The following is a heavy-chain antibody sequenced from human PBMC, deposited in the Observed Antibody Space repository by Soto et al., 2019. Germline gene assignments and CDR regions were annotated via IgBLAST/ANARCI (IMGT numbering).Heavy chain of an antibody. CDR3: ASTPYSSSYYYYYYYMDV. J-gene: IGHJ6*03. V-gene: IGHV1-69*02. CDR1: GGTFSSYT. CDR2: IIPILGIA. D-gene: IGHD6-6*01. Sequence: SVKVSCKASGGTFSSYTISWVRQAPGQGLEWMGRIIPILGIANYAQKFQGRVTITADKSTSTAYMELSSLRSEDTAVYYCASTPYSSSYYYYYYYMDVWGKGTTVTVSS.